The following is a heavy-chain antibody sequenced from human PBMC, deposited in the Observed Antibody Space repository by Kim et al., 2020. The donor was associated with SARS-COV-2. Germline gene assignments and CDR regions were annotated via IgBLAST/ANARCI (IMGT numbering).Heavy chain of an antibody. CDR1: GFTFSSYG. CDR2: ISYDGSNK. V-gene: IGHV3-30*18. J-gene: IGHJ6*02. D-gene: IGHD2-2*01. CDR3: AKDCRVPAGHSWSGYYYGMDV. Sequence: GGSLRLSCAASGFTFSSYGMHWVRQAPGKGLEWVAVISYDGSNKYYADSVKGRFTISRDNSKNTLYLQMNSLRAEDTAVYYCAKDCRVPAGHSWSGYYYGMDVWGQGTTVTVSS.